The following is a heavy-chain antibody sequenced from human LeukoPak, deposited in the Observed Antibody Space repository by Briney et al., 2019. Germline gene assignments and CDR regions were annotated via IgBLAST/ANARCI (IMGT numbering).Heavy chain of an antibody. CDR1: GGSFSGYY. D-gene: IGHD5-12*01. Sequence: SETLSLTCAVYGGSFSGYYWSWIRQPPGKGLEWIGEINHSGSTNYNPSLKSRVTISVDTSKNQFSLKLSSVTAADTAVYYCAGGERGYSGYDPGYYGMDVWGQGTTVTVSS. CDR2: INHSGST. J-gene: IGHJ6*02. V-gene: IGHV4-34*01. CDR3: AGGERGYSGYDPGYYGMDV.